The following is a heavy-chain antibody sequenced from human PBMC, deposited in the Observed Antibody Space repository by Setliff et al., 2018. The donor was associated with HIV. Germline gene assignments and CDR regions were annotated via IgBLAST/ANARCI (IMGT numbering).Heavy chain of an antibody. CDR2: IYSDDYT. CDR1: GFNVNNKY. J-gene: IGHJ4*02. V-gene: IGHV3-66*01. CDR3: ARVRSPFYFDY. Sequence: PGGSLRLSCAASGFNVNNKYMAWVRQAPGRGLEWVSIIYSDDYTKYADSLKGRFTISRDTSKNTLYLQMNSRRAEDTAIYYCARVRSPFYFDYWGQGTLVTVSS.